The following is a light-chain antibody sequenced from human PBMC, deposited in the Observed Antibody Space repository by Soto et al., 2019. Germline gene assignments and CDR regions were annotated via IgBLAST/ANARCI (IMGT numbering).Light chain of an antibody. Sequence: QSVLTQPPSASGTPGQRVTISCSGSSSNIGSNYVYWYQQLPGTAPKLLIYRNNQRPSGVPDRFSGSKSGTSASLAISGLRSEDEAGYYCAAWDDSLSGLNWVFGGGTKLTVL. CDR1: SSNIGSNY. CDR2: RNN. V-gene: IGLV1-47*01. J-gene: IGLJ3*02. CDR3: AAWDDSLSGLNWV.